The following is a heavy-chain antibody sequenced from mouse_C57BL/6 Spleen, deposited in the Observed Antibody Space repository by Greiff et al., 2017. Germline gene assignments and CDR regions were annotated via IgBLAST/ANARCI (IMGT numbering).Heavy chain of an antibody. CDR3: ARYDYYFDY. CDR2: IYPGDGDT. V-gene: IGHV1-82*01. D-gene: IGHD2-4*01. Sequence: VQLQQSGPELVEPGASVKISCKASGYAFSSSWMNWVKQRPGKGLEWIGRIYPGDGDTNYNGKFKGKATLTADKSSSTAYMQLSSLTSEDSAVYFCARYDYYFDYWGQGTTLTVSS. J-gene: IGHJ2*01. CDR1: GYAFSSSW.